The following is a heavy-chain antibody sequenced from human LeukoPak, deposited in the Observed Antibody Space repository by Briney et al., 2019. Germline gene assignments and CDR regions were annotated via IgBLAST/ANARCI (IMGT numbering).Heavy chain of an antibody. CDR3: ARDGSGNFYYYYGMDV. CDR1: GFTFTNYA. D-gene: IGHD3-10*01. J-gene: IGHJ6*02. V-gene: IGHV3-23*03. CDR2: IYSGGST. Sequence: GGSLRLSCAASGFTFTNYAMSWVRQAPGKGLEWVSVIYSGGSTYYADSVKGRFTISRDNSKNTVYLQMNSLRAEDTAVYYCARDGSGNFYYYYGMDVWGQGTTVTVSS.